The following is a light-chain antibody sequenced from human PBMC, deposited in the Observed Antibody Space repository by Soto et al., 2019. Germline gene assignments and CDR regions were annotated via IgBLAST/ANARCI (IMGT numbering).Light chain of an antibody. CDR2: KTS. CDR3: QQYNSLFWT. J-gene: IGKJ1*01. CDR1: QHISGW. V-gene: IGKV1-5*03. Sequence: DVQMTQSPSTLSASVGDRVTITCRASQHISGWLAWYQQKPGKAPKLLIYKTSSLQTGVPSRFSGSAFGTEFTLTISLLQPDDFATYYCQQYNSLFWTFGQGTKVQIK.